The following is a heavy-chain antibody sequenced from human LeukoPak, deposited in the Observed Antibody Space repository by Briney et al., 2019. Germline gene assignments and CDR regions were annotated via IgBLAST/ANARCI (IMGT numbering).Heavy chain of an antibody. CDR3: ASTAGVETAMVAAFDI. V-gene: IGHV4-39*07. CDR1: GGSIRSSSYY. D-gene: IGHD5-18*01. CDR2: IYYSGST. J-gene: IGHJ3*02. Sequence: SETLSLTCTGSGGSIRSSSYYWGWIRQPPGKGLEWIGSIYYSGSTYYNPSLKSRVTISVDTSKNQFSLKLSSVTAADTAVYYCASTAGVETAMVAAFDIWGQGTMVTVSS.